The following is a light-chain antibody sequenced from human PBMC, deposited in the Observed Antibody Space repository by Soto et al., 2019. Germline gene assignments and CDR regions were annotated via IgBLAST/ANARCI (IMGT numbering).Light chain of an antibody. Sequence: QSVLTQPPSASGTPGQRVTIFCSGSSSNIGTNTVIWYQQLPGAAPKLLIYSDNQRPSGVPDRFSGSKSGTSASLALSGLQSEDEADYYCEAWYVRLVVFGGVTQLTVL. CDR3: EAWYVRLVV. CDR2: SDN. J-gene: IGLJ2*01. V-gene: IGLV1-44*01. CDR1: SSNIGTNT.